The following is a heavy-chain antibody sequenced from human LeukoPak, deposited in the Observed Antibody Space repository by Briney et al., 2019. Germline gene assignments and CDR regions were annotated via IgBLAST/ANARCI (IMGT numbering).Heavy chain of an antibody. CDR3: AKVNYGSIHAFDI. CDR2: ISGTGDTT. D-gene: IGHD3-10*01. J-gene: IGHJ3*02. CDR1: GFTFSDYA. V-gene: IGHV3-23*01. Sequence: GGSLRLSCAASGFTFSDYAMTWVRQPPGKGLEWVSGISGTGDTTSYADSVKGRFTISRDNSKNTLYLQMNSLRAEDTAVYYCAKVNYGSIHAFDIWGQGTMVTVSS.